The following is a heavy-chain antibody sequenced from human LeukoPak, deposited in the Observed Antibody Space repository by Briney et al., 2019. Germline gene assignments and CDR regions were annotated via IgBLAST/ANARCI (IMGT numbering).Heavy chain of an antibody. CDR2: MNPNSGNT. CDR1: GYTFTSYD. CDR3: ARGASRGMKWLLFST. V-gene: IGHV1-8*01. J-gene: IGHJ4*02. Sequence: EASVKVSCKASGYTFTSYDINWVRQATGQGPEWMGWMNPNSGNTGYAQKFQGRVTMTRNTSISTAYMELSSLRSEDTAVYYCARGASRGMKWLLFSTWGQGTLVTVSS. D-gene: IGHD3-3*01.